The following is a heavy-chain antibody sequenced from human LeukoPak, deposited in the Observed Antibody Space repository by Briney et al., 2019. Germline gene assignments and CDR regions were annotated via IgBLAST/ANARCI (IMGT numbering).Heavy chain of an antibody. J-gene: IGHJ4*02. D-gene: IGHD5-24*01. CDR1: GFTVSSNY. Sequence: PGGSLRLSCAASGFTVSSNYMSWVRQAPGKGLEWVSVIYSGGSTYYADSVKGRFTISRDNSKNTLYPQMNSLRAEDTAVYYCARARWTGDYFDYWGQGTLVTVSS. CDR3: ARARWTGDYFDY. V-gene: IGHV3-53*01. CDR2: IYSGGST.